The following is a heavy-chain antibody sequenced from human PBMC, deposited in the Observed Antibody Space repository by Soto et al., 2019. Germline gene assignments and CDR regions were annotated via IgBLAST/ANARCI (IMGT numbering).Heavy chain of an antibody. CDR2: TYYRSKWYN. D-gene: IGHD2-15*01. CDR3: ARTFRDIVVVVAATDWFDP. Sequence: SQTLPLTCAISGDSVSSNSAAWNWIRQSPSRGLEWLGRTYYRSKWYNDYAVSVKSRITINPDTSKNQFSLQLNSVTPEDTAVYYCARTFRDIVVVVAATDWFDPWGQGTLVTVSS. J-gene: IGHJ5*02. CDR1: GDSVSSNSAA. V-gene: IGHV6-1*01.